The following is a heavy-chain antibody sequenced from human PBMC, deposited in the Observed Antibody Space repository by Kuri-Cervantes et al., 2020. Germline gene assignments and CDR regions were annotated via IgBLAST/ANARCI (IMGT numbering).Heavy chain of an antibody. CDR3: AKGEQWLVY. J-gene: IGHJ4*02. CDR1: GFSLDDYA. Sequence: SLKISCAASGFSLDDYAMHWVRQAPGKGLEWASGISWDSGSIAYADSVKGRFTISRDNSKNTLYLQMNSLRAEDTAVYYCAKGEQWLVYWGQGTLVTVSS. CDR2: ISWDSGSI. V-gene: IGHV3-9*01. D-gene: IGHD6-19*01.